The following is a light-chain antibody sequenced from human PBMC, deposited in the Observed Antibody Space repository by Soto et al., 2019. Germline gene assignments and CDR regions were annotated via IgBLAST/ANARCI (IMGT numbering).Light chain of an antibody. CDR2: AAS. CDR3: QQRYSHPLT. Sequence: DIQMTQSPSSLSASVGDRVTITCRASQSISSYLNWYQQRPGKAPNLLIYAASSLQSGVPSRFSGSGSGTDFTLTINSLQPEDFATYYCQQRYSHPLTFGQGTRLEIK. J-gene: IGKJ5*01. V-gene: IGKV1-39*01. CDR1: QSISSY.